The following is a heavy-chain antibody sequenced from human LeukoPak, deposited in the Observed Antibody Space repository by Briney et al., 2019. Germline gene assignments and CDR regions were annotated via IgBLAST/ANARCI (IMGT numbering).Heavy chain of an antibody. D-gene: IGHD6-19*01. CDR1: GGTLNSYV. V-gene: IGHV1-2*02. CDR3: ARGLADMSNSGWSPFDY. Sequence: GASVKASCKASGGTLNSYVISWVRQAPGQGLEWMGWINPKSGGTHYAQKFQGRVTVTRDTSVNTAYMEVSSLRSDDTAVYFCARGLADMSNSGWSPFDYWGQGTLVTVSS. J-gene: IGHJ4*02. CDR2: INPKSGGT.